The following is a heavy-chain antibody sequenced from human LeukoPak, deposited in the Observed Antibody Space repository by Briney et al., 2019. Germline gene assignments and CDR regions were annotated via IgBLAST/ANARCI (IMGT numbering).Heavy chain of an antibody. J-gene: IGHJ4*02. D-gene: IGHD1-26*01. CDR3: AKDRSIGTYYTFDH. Sequence: GGSLRLSCAASGFTFSSYWMTWVRQAPGKGLEWVATISGSGVMTYCADSVKGRFTVSGDHSKNTLYLQMSSLTAADTAVYYCAKDRSIGTYYTFDHWGQGTLVIVSS. V-gene: IGHV3-23*01. CDR2: ISGSGVMT. CDR1: GFTFSSYW.